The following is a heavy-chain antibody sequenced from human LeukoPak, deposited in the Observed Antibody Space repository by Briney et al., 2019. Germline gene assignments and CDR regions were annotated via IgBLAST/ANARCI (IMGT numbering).Heavy chain of an antibody. CDR1: GFTFSTYA. V-gene: IGHV3-23*01. Sequence: PGGSLRLSCAASGFTFSTYAMTWVRQAPGKGLEWVSSITGSGDGTSAADSVTGRFSISRDNSKSTLYLQMNSLRAEDTAVYYCARGAHKRDDYGGFFDYWGQGTLVTVSS. J-gene: IGHJ4*02. D-gene: IGHD4-23*01. CDR3: ARGAHKRDDYGGFFDY. CDR2: ITGSGDGT.